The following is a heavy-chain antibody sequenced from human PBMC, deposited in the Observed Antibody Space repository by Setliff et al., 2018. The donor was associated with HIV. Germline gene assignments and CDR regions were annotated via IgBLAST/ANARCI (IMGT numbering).Heavy chain of an antibody. CDR2: IYYSGST. V-gene: IGHV4-31*03. CDR3: ARDPPGYGDSNDY. J-gene: IGHJ4*02. Sequence: SETLSLTCTVSGGSISSGDYYWSWIRQPPGKGLEWIGYIYYSGSTYYNPSLKSRLTISIDTSKNQFSLRLHSVTAADTAVHYCARDPPGYGDSNDYWGQGTLVTDSS. CDR1: GGSISSGDYY. D-gene: IGHD4-17*01.